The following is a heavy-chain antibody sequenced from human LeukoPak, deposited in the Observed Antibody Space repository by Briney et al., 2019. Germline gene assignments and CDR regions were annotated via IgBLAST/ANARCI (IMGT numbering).Heavy chain of an antibody. Sequence: GASVKVSCKASGGTFSSYAISWVRQAPGQGLEWMGGIIPIFGTANYAQKFQGRVTITADESTSTAYMELSSLRSEDTAVYYCASYDSSGYFDAYYYYYYMDVWGKGTTVTISS. D-gene: IGHD3-22*01. CDR1: GGTFSSYA. V-gene: IGHV1-69*13. CDR3: ASYDSSGYFDAYYYYYYMDV. J-gene: IGHJ6*03. CDR2: IIPIFGTA.